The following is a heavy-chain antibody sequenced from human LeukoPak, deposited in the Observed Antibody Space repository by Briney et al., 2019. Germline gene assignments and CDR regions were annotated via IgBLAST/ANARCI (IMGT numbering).Heavy chain of an antibody. CDR2: IISNGGST. CDR3: ARITMGATIANFYYYHMDV. D-gene: IGHD3-3*01. V-gene: IGHV3-64*02. J-gene: IGHJ6*03. Sequence: GGSLRLSCAAYGFTFSHYSMHWVRQAPGKGLEYVSAIISNGGSTHYADSVKGRFTISRDNSKNTLYLQMDSLRAEDMAVYYCARITMGATIANFYYYHMDVWAKGPRSPSP. CDR1: GFTFSHYS.